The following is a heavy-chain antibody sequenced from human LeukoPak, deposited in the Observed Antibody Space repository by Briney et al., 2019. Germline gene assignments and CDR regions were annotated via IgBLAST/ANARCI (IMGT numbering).Heavy chain of an antibody. CDR1: GFNFNNYW. CDR2: IKRDGSEQ. Sequence: GGSLRLSCAASGFNFNNYWMNWIRQAPGKGLEWVASIKRDGSEQRYVDSVEGRFTISRDSAKSSLFLHMNSLRVEDTALYYCARVNYGLDIWGQGTPVTVSS. D-gene: IGHD3-10*01. V-gene: IGHV3-7*03. CDR3: ARVNYGLDI. J-gene: IGHJ4*02.